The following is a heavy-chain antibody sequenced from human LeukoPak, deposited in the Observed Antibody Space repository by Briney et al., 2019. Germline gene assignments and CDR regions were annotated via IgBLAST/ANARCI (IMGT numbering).Heavy chain of an antibody. Sequence: SETLSLTCAVYGGSFSGYYWSWIRQPPGKGLEWIGEINHSGSTKYNPSLKSRVTISVDMSKNQFSLKLSSVPAADTAVYYCASRYSSGWKIDYWGQGTLVTVSS. CDR3: ASRYSSGWKIDY. CDR1: GGSFSGYY. V-gene: IGHV4-34*01. J-gene: IGHJ4*02. CDR2: INHSGST. D-gene: IGHD6-19*01.